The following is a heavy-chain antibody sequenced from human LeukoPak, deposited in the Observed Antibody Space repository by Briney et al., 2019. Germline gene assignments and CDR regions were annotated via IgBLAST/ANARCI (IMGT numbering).Heavy chain of an antibody. CDR2: ISAYNGNT. CDR3: ARDFGESRPKKPYGGNSHPPAY. CDR1: GYTFTSYG. V-gene: IGHV1-18*01. D-gene: IGHD4-23*01. Sequence: GASVKVSCKASGYTFTSYGISWVRQAPGQGLEWMGWISAYNGNTNYAQKLQGRVTMTTDTSTSTAYMELRSLRSDDTAVYYCARDFGESRPKKPYGGNSHPPAYWGQGTLVTVSS. J-gene: IGHJ4*02.